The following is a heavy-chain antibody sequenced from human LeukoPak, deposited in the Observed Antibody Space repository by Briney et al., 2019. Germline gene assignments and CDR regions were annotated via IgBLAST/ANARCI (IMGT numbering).Heavy chain of an antibody. J-gene: IGHJ4*02. Sequence: GGSLRLSCAASGFTFSSYAMSWVRQAPGKGLEWVSYISSSSSYIYYADSVKGRFTISRDNAKNSLYLQMNSLRAEDTAVYYCARDVTLGNFDYWGQGILVIVSS. D-gene: IGHD3-16*01. CDR2: ISSSSSYI. CDR1: GFTFSSYA. CDR3: ARDVTLGNFDY. V-gene: IGHV3-21*01.